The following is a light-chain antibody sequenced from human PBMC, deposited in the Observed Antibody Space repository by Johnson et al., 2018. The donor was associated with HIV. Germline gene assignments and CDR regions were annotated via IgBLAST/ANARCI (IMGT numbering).Light chain of an antibody. J-gene: IGLJ1*01. V-gene: IGLV1-44*01. CDR1: ASNVGSNT. Sequence: QSVLTQAPSASGTPGQRVAISCSGSASNVGSNTVNWYQQLPGTAPKLLIYRNNQRPSGVPDRFSGSKSGTSATLGITGLPTGDEADYYCGTWDSSLNASYVFGSGTSVTVL. CDR2: RNN. CDR3: GTWDSSLNASYV.